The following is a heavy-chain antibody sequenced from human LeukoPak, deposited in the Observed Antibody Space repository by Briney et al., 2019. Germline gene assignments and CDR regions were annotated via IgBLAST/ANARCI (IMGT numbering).Heavy chain of an antibody. J-gene: IGHJ4*02. V-gene: IGHV5-51*01. CDR2: IRHGGSDI. CDR1: GYSFTSHY. CDR3: ARGDHLDS. Sequence: GESQKIYCKGFGYSFTSHYIAWVRQLPGTGLEWMGLIRHGGSDIKYSPSFQGQVTFSVDNSINTAYLQWSSLKASDSALYYCARGDHLDSWGQGTLVTVSS. D-gene: IGHD1-14*01.